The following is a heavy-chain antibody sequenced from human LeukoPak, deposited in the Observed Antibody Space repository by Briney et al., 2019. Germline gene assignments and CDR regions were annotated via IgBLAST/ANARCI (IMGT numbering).Heavy chain of an antibody. CDR1: GFTFSTYS. CDR2: ISGSGGNT. V-gene: IGHV3-23*01. CDR3: AKYPASGGYFDY. Sequence: GGSLRLSCAASGFTFSTYSMSLVRQAPGKGLEWVSGISGSGGNTYYADSVKGRFTISRDNSKNTLYLQMNSLRAEDTAIFYCAKYPASGGYFDYWGQGTPVTVSS. J-gene: IGHJ4*02. D-gene: IGHD6-13*01.